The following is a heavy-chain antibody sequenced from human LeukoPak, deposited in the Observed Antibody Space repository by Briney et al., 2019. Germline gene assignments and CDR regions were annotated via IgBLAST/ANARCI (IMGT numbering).Heavy chain of an antibody. J-gene: IGHJ5*02. CDR1: GGSISSYY. D-gene: IGHD6-6*01. Sequence: SETLSLTCTVSGGSISSYYWSWIRQPAGKGLEWIGRIYTSGSTNYNPSLKSRVTMSVDTSKNQFSLKLSSVTAADTAVYYCARDVTAARLRWFDPWGQGTLVTVSS. CDR2: IYTSGST. CDR3: ARDVTAARLRWFDP. V-gene: IGHV4-4*07.